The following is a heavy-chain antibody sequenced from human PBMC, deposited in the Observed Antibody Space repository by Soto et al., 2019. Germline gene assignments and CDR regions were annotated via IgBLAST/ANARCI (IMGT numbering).Heavy chain of an antibody. Sequence: GESLKISCQGSGYRFTSSWIAWVRQVPGKGLEWMGKIDPHDSYTNYSPSFEGRVTFSVDKSINTAYLHWTSLQASDTAIYYCARAQVGPAEFLLYWGQGTLVTVSS. V-gene: IGHV5-10-1*01. CDR2: IDPHDSYT. J-gene: IGHJ4*02. D-gene: IGHD2-15*01. CDR3: ARAQVGPAEFLLY. CDR1: GYRFTSSW.